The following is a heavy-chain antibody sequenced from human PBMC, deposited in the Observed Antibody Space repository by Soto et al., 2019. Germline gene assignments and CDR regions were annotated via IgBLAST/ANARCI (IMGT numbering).Heavy chain of an antibody. CDR1: GYTFTSYG. CDR2: ISAYNGNT. CDR3: AGDPSQYSSSWYWFDP. V-gene: IGHV1-18*01. D-gene: IGHD6-13*01. J-gene: IGHJ5*02. Sequence: QVQLVQSGAEVKKPGASVKVSCKASGYTFTSYGISWVRQAPGQGLEWMGWISAYNGNTNYAQKLQGRVTMTTDTSTSTAYMELRSLRSDDTAVYYCAGDPSQYSSSWYWFDPWGQGTLVTVSS.